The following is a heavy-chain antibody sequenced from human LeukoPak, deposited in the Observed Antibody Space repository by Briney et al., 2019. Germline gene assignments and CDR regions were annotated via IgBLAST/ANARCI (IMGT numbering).Heavy chain of an antibody. CDR3: AREAPYCSSTSCYGLYYYYMDV. J-gene: IGHJ6*03. CDR1: GGSISSGSYY. V-gene: IGHV4-61*02. Sequence: PSETLSLTCTVSGGSISSGSYYWSWIRQPAGKGLEWIGRIYTSGSTNYNPSLKSRVTISVDTSKNQFSLKLSSVTAADTAVYYCAREAPYCSSTSCYGLYYYYMDVWGKGTTVTVSS. CDR2: IYTSGST. D-gene: IGHD2-2*01.